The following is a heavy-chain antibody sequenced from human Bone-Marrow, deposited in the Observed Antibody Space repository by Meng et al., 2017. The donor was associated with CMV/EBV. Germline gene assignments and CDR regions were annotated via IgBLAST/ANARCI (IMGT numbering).Heavy chain of an antibody. V-gene: IGHV1-69*05. D-gene: IGHD2-2*01. J-gene: IGHJ5*02. CDR1: GGTFSSYA. CDR2: IIPIFGTA. Sequence: GGTFSSYAISWVRQAPGQGREWMGGIIPIFGTANYAKKFQGRVTITTDESTSTAYMELSSLRSEDTAVYYCAREVPAANLEFNWFDPWGQGTLVTVSS. CDR3: AREVPAANLEFNWFDP.